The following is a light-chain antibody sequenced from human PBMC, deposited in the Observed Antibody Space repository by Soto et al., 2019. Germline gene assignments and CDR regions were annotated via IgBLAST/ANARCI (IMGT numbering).Light chain of an antibody. CDR2: GDN. Sequence: QSLLTQPPSVSGAPGQRASISCTGGTSTIGAPYDVHWYQHLPGTAPKLLIYGDNNRPSGVPDRFSGSKSGTSASLAITRLQAEDEADYYCQSYDISLHNYVFGTGTKLTVL. V-gene: IGLV1-40*01. CDR1: TSTIGAPYD. J-gene: IGLJ1*01. CDR3: QSYDISLHNYV.